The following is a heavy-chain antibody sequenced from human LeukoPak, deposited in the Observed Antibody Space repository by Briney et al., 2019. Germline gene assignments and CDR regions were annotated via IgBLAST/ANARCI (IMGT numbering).Heavy chain of an antibody. CDR3: ARHYAFPRVGQIDY. D-gene: IGHD3-16*01. CDR2: IYYSGST. J-gene: IGHJ4*02. Sequence: PSETLSLTCTVSGGSISSSSYYWGWIRQPPGKGLEWIGSIYYSGSTYYNPSLKSRVTISVDTSKNQFSLKLSSVTAADTAVYYCARHYAFPRVGQIDYWGQGTLVTVSS. CDR1: GGSISSSSYY. V-gene: IGHV4-39*01.